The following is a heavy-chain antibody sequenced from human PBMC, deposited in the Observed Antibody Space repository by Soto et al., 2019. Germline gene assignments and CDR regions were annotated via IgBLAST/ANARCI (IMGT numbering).Heavy chain of an antibody. J-gene: IGHJ4*02. V-gene: IGHV3-23*01. Sequence: GGSLRLSCAASGFTFSSYAMSWVRQAPGKGLEWVSAISGSGGSTYYADSVKGRFTISRDNSKNTLYLQMNSLRAEDTAVYYCAKEGDTITMIVVVRAPSFDYWGQGTLVTVS. D-gene: IGHD3-22*01. CDR1: GFTFSSYA. CDR3: AKEGDTITMIVVVRAPSFDY. CDR2: ISGSGGST.